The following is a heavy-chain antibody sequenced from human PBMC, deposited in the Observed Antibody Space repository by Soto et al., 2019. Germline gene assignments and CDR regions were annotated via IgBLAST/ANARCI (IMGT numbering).Heavy chain of an antibody. V-gene: IGHV4-34*01. Sequence: PSETLSLTCAVYGGSFSGYYWTWIRHPPGTGLEWIGEINHSGSTNYNPSLKSQVNISVDTSKNQFSLKLTSVTAADTAVYYCARDKITGLFDYWGQGTLVTVSS. J-gene: IGHJ4*02. CDR2: INHSGST. CDR3: ARDKITGLFDY. CDR1: GGSFSGYY. D-gene: IGHD2-8*02.